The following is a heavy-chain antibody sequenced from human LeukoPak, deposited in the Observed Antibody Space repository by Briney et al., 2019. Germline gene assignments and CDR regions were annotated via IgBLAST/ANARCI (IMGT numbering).Heavy chain of an antibody. Sequence: GGSLRLSCAASGFTVSSNYMSWVRQAPGKGLEWVSVIYSGGSTYYADSVKGRFTISRDNSKNTLYLQMNSLRAEDTAVYYCARHQGYQLLALFDYWGQGTLVTVSS. CDR3: ARHQGYQLLALFDY. CDR1: GFTVSSNY. V-gene: IGHV3-53*01. CDR2: IYSGGST. J-gene: IGHJ4*02. D-gene: IGHD2-2*01.